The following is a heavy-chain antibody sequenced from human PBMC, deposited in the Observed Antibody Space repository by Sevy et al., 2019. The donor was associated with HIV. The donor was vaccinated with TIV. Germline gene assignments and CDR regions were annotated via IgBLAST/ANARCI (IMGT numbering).Heavy chain of an antibody. J-gene: IGHJ6*02. Sequence: GGSLRLSCAASGFSLTTSDMHWVRQAPGKGLEWVAYVRNDGSNKYYADSVRDRFTISRDSAKNTLYLQMNSLRDEDTVIYYCARGRKTTEEWLEELDYYYGLDVWGQGTTVTVSS. CDR3: ARGRKTTEEWLEELDYYYGLDV. CDR2: VRNDGSNK. D-gene: IGHD2-8*01. CDR1: GFSLTTSD. V-gene: IGHV3-30*02.